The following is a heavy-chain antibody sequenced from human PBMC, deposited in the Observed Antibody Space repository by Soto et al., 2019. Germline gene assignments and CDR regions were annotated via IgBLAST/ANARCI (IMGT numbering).Heavy chain of an antibody. CDR3: ARGGLQAQGVQYNHYAMDV. CDR2: IIPIFSTP. J-gene: IGHJ6*02. CDR1: GGTFDRHT. Sequence: ASVKVSCKASGGTFDRHTINWVRQAPGQGLEWMGGIIPIFSTPKYAQKFQGRVMLTADKSTSTADMELSSLRYEDTAVYYCARGGLQAQGVQYNHYAMDVWGQGTTVTVSS. D-gene: IGHD4-4*01. V-gene: IGHV1-69*06.